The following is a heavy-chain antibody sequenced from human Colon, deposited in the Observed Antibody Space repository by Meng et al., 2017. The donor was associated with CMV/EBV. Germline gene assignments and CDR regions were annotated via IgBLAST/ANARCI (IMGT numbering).Heavy chain of an antibody. J-gene: IGHJ4*02. D-gene: IGHD6-19*01. CDR1: GFTFSSYW. V-gene: IGHV3-74*01. Sequence: GGSLRLSGAASGFTFSSYWMQWFRQAPGKGLVWVSRINSDGSSTSYADSVKGRFTISRDNAKNTLYLQMNSLRAEDTAVYYCAMGYSSGWYHPFDYWGQGTLVTVSS. CDR2: INSDGSST. CDR3: AMGYSSGWYHPFDY.